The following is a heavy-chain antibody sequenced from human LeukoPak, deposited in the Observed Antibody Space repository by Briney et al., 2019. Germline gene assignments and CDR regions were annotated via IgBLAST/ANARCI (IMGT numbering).Heavy chain of an antibody. J-gene: IGHJ4*02. CDR2: AKPVGSEE. Sequence: GGSLRPAWAASGLTFSRHWMSWVRQVPGEVLEWVANAKPVGSEEYYVDSVKGRFTISRDNAKNSLYLQMNSLRAEDTAVYYCAKEGEQQLPALFDYGGQGPLVTVPS. CDR3: AKEGEQQLPALFDY. CDR1: GLTFSRHW. D-gene: IGHD6-13*01. V-gene: IGHV3-7*03.